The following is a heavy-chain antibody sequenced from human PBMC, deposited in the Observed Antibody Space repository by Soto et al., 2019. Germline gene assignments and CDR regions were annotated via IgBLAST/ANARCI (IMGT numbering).Heavy chain of an antibody. V-gene: IGHV1-18*01. Sequence: QVQLVQSGAEVKKPGASVKVSCSASGYTFTTYGISWLRQAPGQGLEWMGWISAYNGSTKYAQKLQDRATTPRDSSTSTASMELRSLTSDETAVYYCARDAPRGSSWHRWGYWAQGTLVTVSS. CDR3: ARDAPRGSSWHRWGY. CDR1: GYTFTTYG. D-gene: IGHD6-13*01. CDR2: ISAYNGST. J-gene: IGHJ4*02.